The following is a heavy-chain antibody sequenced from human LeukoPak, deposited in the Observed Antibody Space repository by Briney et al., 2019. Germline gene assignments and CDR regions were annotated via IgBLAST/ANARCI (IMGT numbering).Heavy chain of an antibody. CDR1: GGSVNSVTYY. Sequence: SETLSLTCAVSGGSVNSVTYYWAWVRQPPGKGLEWIGSIYQGESTYSNPSLESRVSMSVDTSKNQFSLRLTSVTAADTAVYSCARHEANYYDYYMDVWGEGTIVTVSS. CDR3: ARHEANYYDYYMDV. V-gene: IGHV4-39*01. CDR2: IYQGEST. D-gene: IGHD3-10*01. J-gene: IGHJ6*03.